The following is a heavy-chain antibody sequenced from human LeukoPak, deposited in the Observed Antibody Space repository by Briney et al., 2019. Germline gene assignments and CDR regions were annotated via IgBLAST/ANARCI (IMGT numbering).Heavy chain of an antibody. CDR2: IYNSGST. D-gene: IGHD4-17*01. CDR1: GGSISTSY. CDR3: ARPKYADYDWPDWYFDL. Sequence: SETLSLTCSVSGGSISTSYWIWIRQPPGKGLEWIGYIYNSGSTNYNPSFKSRATISVDMSKNQFSLKLSSVTAADTAVYYCARPKYADYDWPDWYFDLWGRGTLVTVSS. J-gene: IGHJ2*01. V-gene: IGHV4-59*01.